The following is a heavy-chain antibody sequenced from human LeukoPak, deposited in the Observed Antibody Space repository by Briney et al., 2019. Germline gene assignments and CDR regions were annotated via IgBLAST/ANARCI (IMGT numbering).Heavy chain of an antibody. CDR1: GFTFSSYS. Sequence: PGGSLRLSCAASGFTFSSYSMNWVRQAPGKGLEWVSSISSSSSYIYYADSVKGRFTISRDNAKNSLYLRMNSLRAEDTAVYYCARVGAMGTTVVPFDYWGQGTLVTVSS. CDR3: ARVGAMGTTVVPFDY. CDR2: ISSSSSYI. J-gene: IGHJ4*02. V-gene: IGHV3-21*01. D-gene: IGHD4-23*01.